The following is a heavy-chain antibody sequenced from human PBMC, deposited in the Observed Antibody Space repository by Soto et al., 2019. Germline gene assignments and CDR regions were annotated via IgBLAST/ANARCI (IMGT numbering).Heavy chain of an antibody. V-gene: IGHV3-30*18. CDR3: AKDLGGSGSGGLVR. CDR2: ISYDGSNK. CDR1: GFTFSSYG. J-gene: IGHJ4*02. D-gene: IGHD3-10*01. Sequence: QVQLVESGGGVVQPGRSLRLSCAASGFTFSSYGMHWVRQAPGKGLEWVAVISYDGSNKYYADSVKGRFTISRDNCKNTLYLQMNSLRAEDTAVYYCAKDLGGSGSGGLVRWGQGTLVTVSS.